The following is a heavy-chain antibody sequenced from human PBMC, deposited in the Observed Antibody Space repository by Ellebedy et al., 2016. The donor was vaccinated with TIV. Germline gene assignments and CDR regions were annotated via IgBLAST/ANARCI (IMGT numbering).Heavy chain of an antibody. V-gene: IGHV3-66*01. J-gene: IGHJ4*02. D-gene: IGHD5-24*01. CDR3: TTDPAEMGTVGLSY. Sequence: GGSLRLSCSVSGFTDNSNYMSWVRQAPGKGLEWVSLISVDGTTYYADSVKGRFSISRDTSKNTLFLQMNSLRAEDTALYYCTTDPAEMGTVGLSYWGQGALVTVSS. CDR1: GFTDNSNY. CDR2: ISVDGTT.